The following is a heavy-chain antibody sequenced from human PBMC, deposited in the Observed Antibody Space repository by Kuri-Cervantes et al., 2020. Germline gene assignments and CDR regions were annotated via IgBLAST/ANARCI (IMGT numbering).Heavy chain of an antibody. CDR1: GFTFSSYA. CDR2: ISSTSSTI. J-gene: IGHJ3*02. Sequence: GGSLRLSCAASGFTFSSYAMNWIRQAPGKGLEWVSYISSTSSTIYYADSVKGRFTISRDNAKNSLYLQMNSLRAEDTAVYYCARGYSGWSFDIWGQGTMVTVSS. V-gene: IGHV3-48*01. CDR3: ARGYSGWSFDI. D-gene: IGHD6-19*01.